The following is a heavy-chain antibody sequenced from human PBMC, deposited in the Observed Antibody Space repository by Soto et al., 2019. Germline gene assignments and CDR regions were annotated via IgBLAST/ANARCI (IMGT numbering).Heavy chain of an antibody. J-gene: IGHJ4*02. CDR2: ISSNSATI. CDR1: GFIADDYA. CDR3: VKDMKWGGMTTIHYFDS. V-gene: IGHV3-9*02. Sequence: EVQLVESGGGLVQPGRSLRLSCVASGFIADDYAMHWVRQAPGKGLEWVSGISSNSATINYADAVKGRFTISRDNAKNSLFLQMNSLRPEDTAFYYCVKDMKWGGMTTIHYFDSWGQGTLVTVSS. D-gene: IGHD4-17*01.